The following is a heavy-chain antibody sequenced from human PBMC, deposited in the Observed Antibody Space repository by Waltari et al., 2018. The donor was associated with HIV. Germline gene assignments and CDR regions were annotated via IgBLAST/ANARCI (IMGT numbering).Heavy chain of an antibody. Sequence: QVQLVQSGAEVKKPGASVKVSCKASGYTFTGYYMHWVRQAPGQGLEWMVWSNRNSGGTNDAQKFQGRVTMTRDTSISTAYMELSRLRSDDTAVYYCARERIAAAGNDYYYGMDVWGQGTTVTVSS. CDR3: ARERIAAAGNDYYYGMDV. CDR1: GYTFTGYY. CDR2: SNRNSGGT. V-gene: IGHV1-2*02. D-gene: IGHD6-13*01. J-gene: IGHJ6*02.